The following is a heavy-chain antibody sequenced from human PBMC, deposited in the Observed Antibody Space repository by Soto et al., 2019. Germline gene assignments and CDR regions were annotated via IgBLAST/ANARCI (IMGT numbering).Heavy chain of an antibody. D-gene: IGHD6-25*01. CDR3: VREEQRSWFNHKQFDS. CDR2: ITGTGSTI. Sequence: EAQLVESGGGLVQPGGSLRLSCAASGFTFSRYEMNWVRQAPGKGLEWVAYITGTGSTIYYAYSVKGRFTIARDNANNSLCLQMNNLRAEDTAVYYCVREEQRSWFNHKQFDSWGQGPLVTVSS. J-gene: IGHJ4*02. CDR1: GFTFSRYE. V-gene: IGHV3-48*03.